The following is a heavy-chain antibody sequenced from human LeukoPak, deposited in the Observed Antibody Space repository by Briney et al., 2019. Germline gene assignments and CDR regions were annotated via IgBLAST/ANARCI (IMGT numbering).Heavy chain of an antibody. J-gene: IGHJ4*02. D-gene: IGHD6-13*01. Sequence: SETLSLTCAVSGYSISSGYYWGWIRQPPGKGLEWIGSIYHSGSTYYNPSLKSRVTISVDTSKNQFSLKLSSVTAADTAVYYCASGPYPAAGTDHQFDYWGQGTLVTVSS. CDR3: ASGPYPAAGTDHQFDY. CDR1: GYSISSGYY. V-gene: IGHV4-38-2*01. CDR2: IYHSGST.